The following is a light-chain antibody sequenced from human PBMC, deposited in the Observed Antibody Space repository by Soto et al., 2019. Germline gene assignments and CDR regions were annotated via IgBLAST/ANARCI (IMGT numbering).Light chain of an antibody. Sequence: QSALTQPPSVSGAPGQRVTISCTGSSSNIGAGYDVHWYQQVPGTAPKLLIYDNSNRPSGVPDRFSGSKSGTSASLAITGLQAEDEADYYCQSYDSSLSAVFGGGTKVTVL. V-gene: IGLV1-40*01. CDR2: DNS. J-gene: IGLJ2*01. CDR3: QSYDSSLSAV. CDR1: SSNIGAGYD.